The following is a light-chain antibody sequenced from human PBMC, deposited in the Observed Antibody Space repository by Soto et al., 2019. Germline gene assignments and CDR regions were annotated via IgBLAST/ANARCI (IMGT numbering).Light chain of an antibody. Sequence: QAALTQPASLSGSPGKSITLPFTGNRRAVGGYNYVSWYQQHPGKAPKLMNYDVSNRPSGISNRFSGSKSGNTASLTISGLQAEDEADYYCSSYTGSSTYVFGTGTKVTVL. V-gene: IGLV2-14*01. J-gene: IGLJ1*01. CDR3: SSYTGSSTYV. CDR1: RRAVGGYNY. CDR2: DVS.